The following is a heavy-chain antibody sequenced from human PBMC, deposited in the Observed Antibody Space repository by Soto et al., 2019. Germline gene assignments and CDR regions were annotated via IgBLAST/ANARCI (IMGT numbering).Heavy chain of an antibody. CDR1: GFTFSSYA. Sequence: PGGSLRLSCAASGFTFSSYAMSWVRQAPGKGLEWVSAISGSGGSTYYADSVKGRFTISRDNSKNTLYLQMNSLRAEDTAVYYCAKDQGWARGPYSSSSMGGFDYWGQGTLVTVSS. CDR3: AKDQGWARGPYSSSSMGGFDY. J-gene: IGHJ4*02. V-gene: IGHV3-23*01. D-gene: IGHD6-6*01. CDR2: ISGSGGST.